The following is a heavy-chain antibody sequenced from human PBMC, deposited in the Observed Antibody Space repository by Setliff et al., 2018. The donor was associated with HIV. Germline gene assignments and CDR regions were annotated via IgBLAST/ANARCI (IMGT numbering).Heavy chain of an antibody. D-gene: IGHD2-21*01. CDR1: GGSIRSGTYY. CDR2: MYYSGST. V-gene: IGHV4-39*01. Sequence: LSLTCTVSGGSIRSGTYYWGWIRQPPGKGLEYIGTMYYSGSTYYNPSLGSRVTISVDTSKNHISLRLSSVTAADTAVYYCARHVTVVAYFETLAGSFNYWGQGTLVTVSS. CDR3: ARHVTVVAYFETLAGSFNY. J-gene: IGHJ4*02.